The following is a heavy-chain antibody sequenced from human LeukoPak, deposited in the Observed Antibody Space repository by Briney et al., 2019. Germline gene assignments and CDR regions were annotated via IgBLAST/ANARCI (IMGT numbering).Heavy chain of an antibody. Sequence: ASVKVSCKVSGGTFSDYALSWVRQAPGQGLEWIGGSIPMFGTSNYALKFQGRVTLTTDESTGTAYMELNSLTSADTAVYYCARGSLPTSMRWFDPWGQGTLVTVSS. CDR3: ARGSLPTSMRWFDP. V-gene: IGHV1-69*05. CDR2: SIPMFGTS. D-gene: IGHD2/OR15-2a*01. J-gene: IGHJ5*02. CDR1: GGTFSDYA.